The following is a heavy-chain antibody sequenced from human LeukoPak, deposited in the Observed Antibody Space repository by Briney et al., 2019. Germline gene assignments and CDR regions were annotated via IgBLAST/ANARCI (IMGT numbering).Heavy chain of an antibody. Sequence: PSQTLSLTCTVSGGSISSGGYYWSWIRQHPGKGLEWIGYIYYSGSTYYNPSLKSRVTISVDTSKNQFSLKLSSVTAADTAVYYCARGSAYTGKHNNFDYWGQGTLVTVSS. CDR3: ARGSAYTGKHNNFDY. CDR2: IYYSGST. V-gene: IGHV4-31*03. D-gene: IGHD3-10*01. CDR1: GGSISSGGYY. J-gene: IGHJ4*02.